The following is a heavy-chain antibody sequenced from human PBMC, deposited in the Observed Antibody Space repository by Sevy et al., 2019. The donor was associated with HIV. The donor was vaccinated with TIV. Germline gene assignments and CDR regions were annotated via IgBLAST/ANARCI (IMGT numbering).Heavy chain of an antibody. V-gene: IGHV3-23*01. J-gene: IGHJ6*03. CDR2: IGGSGGHS. CDR1: GFAFSIYS. CDR3: AKYNGSGAVFYYYYMDF. Sequence: GGSLRLSCVASGFAFSIYSMSWVRQAPGKGLEWVSAIGGSGGHSYHADSVRGRFTISRDNSKNPLYLQMNSLRVEDTALYYCAKYNGSGAVFYYYYMDFWGKGTAVTVSS. D-gene: IGHD3-10*01.